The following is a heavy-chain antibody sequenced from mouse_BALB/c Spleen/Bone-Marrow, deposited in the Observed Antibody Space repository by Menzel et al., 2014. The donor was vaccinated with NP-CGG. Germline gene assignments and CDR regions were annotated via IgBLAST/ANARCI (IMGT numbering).Heavy chain of an antibody. J-gene: IGHJ3*01. CDR3: SRNYDYDEGSWFTY. V-gene: IGHV1S132*01. Sequence: VQLQQSGAEVVKPGASAKLSCKTSGYTFTNYWIQWVKQRPGQGLGWIGEIFHGTDTSYYNEKFKDKATLTVDTSSSTAYIHLNILTSEDSAVYFCSRNYDYDEGSWFTYWGQGTLVTVSA. D-gene: IGHD2-4*01. CDR2: IFHGTDTS. CDR1: GYTFTNYW.